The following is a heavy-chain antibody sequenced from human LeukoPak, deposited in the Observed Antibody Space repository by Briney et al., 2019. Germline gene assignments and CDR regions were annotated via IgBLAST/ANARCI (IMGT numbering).Heavy chain of an antibody. V-gene: IGHV2-5*02. Sequence: ESGPTLVNPTQTLTLTCTFSGFSLSTSGVGVGWIRQPPGKALEWLALIYWDDDKRYSPSLKSRLTITKDTSKNQVVLTMTNMDPVDTATYYCARVVVVAASGRQNWFDPWGQGTLVTVSS. J-gene: IGHJ5*02. D-gene: IGHD2-15*01. CDR3: ARVVVVAASGRQNWFDP. CDR2: IYWDDDK. CDR1: GFSLSTSGVG.